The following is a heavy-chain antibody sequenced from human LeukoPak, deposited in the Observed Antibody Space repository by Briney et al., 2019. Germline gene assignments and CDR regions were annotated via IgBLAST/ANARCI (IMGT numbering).Heavy chain of an antibody. CDR2: ISYDGSNH. D-gene: IGHD3-22*01. CDR1: GYTFTGYY. Sequence: SCKASGYTFTGYYMHWVRQAPGKGLEWVAVISYDGSNHYFADSVKGRFTISRDNSKKAIYLQMNSLRAEDTALYYCAKDRAYYYDSSGYYGLDYWGQGTLVTVSS. V-gene: IGHV3-30*18. J-gene: IGHJ4*02. CDR3: AKDRAYYYDSSGYYGLDY.